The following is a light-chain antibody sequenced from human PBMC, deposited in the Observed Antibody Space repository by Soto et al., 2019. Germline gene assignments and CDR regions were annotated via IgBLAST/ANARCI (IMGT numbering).Light chain of an antibody. Sequence: QSVLTQPASVSGSPGQSITISCTGTSSDIGAYNFVSWYQQHPAKAPKLMIFDVSNRPSGVSNRFSGSKSGNTASLTISGLQAEDEADYYCGSYTSSSYVFGTGTKATVL. CDR1: SSDIGAYNF. CDR3: GSYTSSSYV. J-gene: IGLJ1*01. CDR2: DVS. V-gene: IGLV2-14*03.